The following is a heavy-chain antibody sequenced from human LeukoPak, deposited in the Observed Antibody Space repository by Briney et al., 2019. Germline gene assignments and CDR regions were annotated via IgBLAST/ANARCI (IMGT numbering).Heavy chain of an antibody. CDR1: GFTFASYG. J-gene: IGHJ1*01. V-gene: IGHV3-23*01. CDR3: AIMHGYYDGTGYWVQ. Sequence: AGGSLRLSCAASGFTFASYGMSWVRQASGKGLEWVSFITTNGGRTSYADSVEGRFTISRDNPRNTLYMQMNSLRDEDTAVYYCAIMHGYYDGTGYWVQWGQGTLVTVSS. D-gene: IGHD3-22*01. CDR2: ITTNGGRT.